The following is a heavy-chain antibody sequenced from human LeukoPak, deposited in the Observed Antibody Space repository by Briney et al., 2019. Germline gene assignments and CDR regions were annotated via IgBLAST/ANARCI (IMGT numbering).Heavy chain of an antibody. J-gene: IGHJ4*02. CDR2: INPNSGGT. CDR3: ARCPNYDFWIQGYYFDY. D-gene: IGHD3-3*01. CDR1: GYTFTGYY. Sequence: GASVKVSCKASGYTFTGYYMHWVRQAPGQGLEWMGWINPNSGGTNYAQKFQGRVTMTRDTSISTAYMELSRLRSDDTAVYYCARCPNYDFWIQGYYFDYWGQGTLVTVSS. V-gene: IGHV1-2*02.